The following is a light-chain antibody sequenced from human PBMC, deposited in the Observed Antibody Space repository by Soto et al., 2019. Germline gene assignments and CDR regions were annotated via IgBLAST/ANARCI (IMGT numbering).Light chain of an antibody. V-gene: IGKV2D-30*01. CDR3: MQGTHVPFI. CDR2: KVS. J-gene: IGKJ5*01. CDR1: QSLVYSDGRTY. Sequence: DVVVTQSPLSLSVTLGQPASISCRCSQSLVYSDGRTYLTWFHQRPGQSPRRLISKVSNLDSGVPDRFGGSGSGTDFTLKISRVEAEDVGLYYCMQGTHVPFIFGQGTRLEIK.